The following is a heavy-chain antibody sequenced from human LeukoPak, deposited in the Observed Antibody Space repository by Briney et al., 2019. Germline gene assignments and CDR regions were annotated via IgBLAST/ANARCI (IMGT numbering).Heavy chain of an antibody. V-gene: IGHV4-61*08. D-gene: IGHD5-18*01. CDR3: ARHGPGIQLWLLADY. CDR1: GGSISSGGYY. J-gene: IGHJ4*02. CDR2: IYYSGST. Sequence: SETLSLTCTVSGGSISSGGYYWSWIRQPPGTGLEWIGYIYYSGSTNYNPSLKSRVTISVDMSKNQFSLKLSSVTAADTAVYYCARHGPGIQLWLLADYWGQGTLVTVSS.